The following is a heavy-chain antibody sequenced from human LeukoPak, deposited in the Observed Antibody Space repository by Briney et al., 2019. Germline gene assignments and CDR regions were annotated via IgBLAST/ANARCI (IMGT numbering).Heavy chain of an antibody. CDR2: IYYSGST. D-gene: IGHD2-21*02. CDR3: AKSLAYAYCGGDCQGAFDV. J-gene: IGHJ3*01. CDR1: GGSISSGDYY. Sequence: SETLSLTCTVSGGSISSGDYYWSWIRQPPGKGLEWIGYIYYSGSTYYNPSLKSRVTISVDTSKNQFSLNLSSVTAADTAVYYCAKSLAYAYCGGDCQGAFDVWGQGTMVTVSS. V-gene: IGHV4-30-4*01.